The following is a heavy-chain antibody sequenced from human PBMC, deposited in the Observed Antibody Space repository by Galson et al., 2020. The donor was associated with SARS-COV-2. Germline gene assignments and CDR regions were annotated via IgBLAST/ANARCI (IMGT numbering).Heavy chain of an antibody. Sequence: KISCKASGGTFSSYAISWVRQAPGQGLEWMGGIIPIFGTANYAQKFQGRVTITADESTSTAYMELSSLRSEDTAVYYCARDSMVRGEGWFDPWGQGTLVTVSS. D-gene: IGHD3-10*01. V-gene: IGHV1-69*01. CDR2: IIPIFGTA. CDR1: GGTFSSYA. J-gene: IGHJ5*02. CDR3: ARDSMVRGEGWFDP.